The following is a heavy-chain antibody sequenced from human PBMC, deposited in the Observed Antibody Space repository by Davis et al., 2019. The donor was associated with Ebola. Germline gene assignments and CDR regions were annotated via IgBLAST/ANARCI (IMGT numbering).Heavy chain of an antibody. Sequence: GESLKISCAASGFTFSNAWMSWVRQAPGKGLEWVGRIKSKTDGGTTDYAAPVKGRFTISRDDSKNTLYLQMNSLKTEDTAVYYCTTDRPSSTSPSYYYYYMDVWGKGTTVTVSS. D-gene: IGHD2-2*01. CDR1: GFTFSNAW. CDR3: TTDRPSSTSPSYYYYYMDV. V-gene: IGHV3-15*01. J-gene: IGHJ6*03. CDR2: IKSKTDGGTT.